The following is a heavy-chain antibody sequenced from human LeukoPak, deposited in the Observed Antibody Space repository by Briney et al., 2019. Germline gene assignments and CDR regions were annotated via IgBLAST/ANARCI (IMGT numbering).Heavy chain of an antibody. CDR2: IKQDGSEK. Sequence: GGSLRLSRAASGFTFSSYWMSWVRQAPGKGLEWVANIKQDGSEKYYVDSVKGRFTISRDNAKNSLYLQMNSLRAEDTAVYYCATSGSISITIFGVVIEPFDYWGQGTLVTVSS. CDR3: ATSGSISITIFGVVIEPFDY. V-gene: IGHV3-7*01. D-gene: IGHD3-3*01. J-gene: IGHJ4*02. CDR1: GFTFSSYW.